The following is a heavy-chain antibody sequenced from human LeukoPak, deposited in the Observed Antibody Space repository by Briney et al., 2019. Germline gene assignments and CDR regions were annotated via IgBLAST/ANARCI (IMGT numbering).Heavy chain of an antibody. D-gene: IGHD6-19*01. CDR1: GLSFSNYD. Sequence: GRSLRLSCAASGLSFSNYDMHWVRQAPGKGLEWVALISNDGSNNNYADSVRGRFNISRDNSKKTLYLEVNSLRVEDTGVYYCAKEQWLINSFDNWGQGTLVTVSS. J-gene: IGHJ4*02. CDR2: ISNDGSNN. CDR3: AKEQWLINSFDN. V-gene: IGHV3-30*18.